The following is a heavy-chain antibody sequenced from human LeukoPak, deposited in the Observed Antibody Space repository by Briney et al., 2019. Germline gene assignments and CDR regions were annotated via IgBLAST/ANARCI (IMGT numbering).Heavy chain of an antibody. V-gene: IGHV1-69*13. J-gene: IGHJ6*03. D-gene: IGHD3-3*01. CDR1: GGTFSSYA. CDR3: ARCHWSGSAYYYMDV. CDR2: IIPIFGTA. Sequence: SVKVSCKASGGTFSSYAISWVRQAPGQGLECMGGIIPIFGTANYAQKFQGRVTITADESTSTAYMELSSLRSEDTAVYYCARCHWSGSAYYYMDVWGKGTTVTVSS.